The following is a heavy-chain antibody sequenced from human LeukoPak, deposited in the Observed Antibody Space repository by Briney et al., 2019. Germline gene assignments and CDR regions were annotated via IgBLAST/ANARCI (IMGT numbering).Heavy chain of an antibody. CDR3: AMGYCSSTSCLDAFDI. CDR2: MNPNSSNT. J-gene: IGHJ3*02. Sequence: ASVKVSCKASGYTFTSYDINWVRQATGQGLEWMGWMNPNSSNTGYAQKFQGRVTMTRNTSISTAYMELSSLRSEDTAVYYCAMGYCSSTSCLDAFDIWGQGTMVTVSS. V-gene: IGHV1-8*01. CDR1: GYTFTSYD. D-gene: IGHD2-2*01.